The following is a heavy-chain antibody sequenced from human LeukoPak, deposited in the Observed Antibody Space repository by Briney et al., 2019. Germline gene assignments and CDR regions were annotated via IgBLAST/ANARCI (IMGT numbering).Heavy chain of an antibody. CDR1: GFIFSSYS. CDR2: ITSSSIYI. D-gene: IGHD2-15*01. CDR3: ARECCSGGSCYRIDS. Sequence: GGSLRLSCAASGFIFSSYSMTCVRQAPGKGLEWVSSITSSSIYIYYADSVKGRFTISRDNAKNSLYLQMNSLRAEDTAVYYCARECCSGGSCYRIDSWGQGTLVTVSS. V-gene: IGHV3-21*01. J-gene: IGHJ4*02.